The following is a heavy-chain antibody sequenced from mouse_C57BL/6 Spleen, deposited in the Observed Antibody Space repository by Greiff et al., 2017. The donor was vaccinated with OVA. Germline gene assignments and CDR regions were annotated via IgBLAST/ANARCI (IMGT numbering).Heavy chain of an antibody. V-gene: IGHV5-6*01. CDR1: GFTFSSYG. J-gene: IGHJ2*01. CDR3: ARNLDY. CDR2: ISSGGSYT. Sequence: EVKLVESGGDLEKPGGSLKLSCAASGFTFSSYGMSWVRQTPDKRLEWVATISSGGSYTYYPDSVKGRFTISRDNAKNTLYLQMSSLKSEDTAMYYCARNLDYWGQGTTLTVSS.